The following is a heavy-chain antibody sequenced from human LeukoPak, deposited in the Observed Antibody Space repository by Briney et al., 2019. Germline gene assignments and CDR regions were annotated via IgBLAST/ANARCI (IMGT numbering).Heavy chain of an antibody. D-gene: IGHD4-23*01. J-gene: IGHJ1*01. CDR3: ARVSHDSGGVEYFQN. CDR2: IYNSGSS. Sequence: SQTLSLTCTVSGGSINSGGYYWSWIRQHPGTGLEWIGYIYNSGSSYYNPSLKSRVIISVDTSKNQFSLKLRSVTAADTAVYYCARVSHDSGGVEYFQNWGQGTLVTVSS. V-gene: IGHV4-30-4*08. CDR1: GGSINSGGYY.